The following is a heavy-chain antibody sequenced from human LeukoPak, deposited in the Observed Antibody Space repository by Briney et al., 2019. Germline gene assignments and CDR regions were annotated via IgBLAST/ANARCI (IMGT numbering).Heavy chain of an antibody. CDR2: FDPEDGET. V-gene: IGHV1-24*01. CDR3: ATALVSTSDGSYYYYYGMDV. CDR1: GYTLTELP. J-gene: IGHJ6*04. D-gene: IGHD5-18*01. Sequence: GASVKVSCKVSGYTLTELPMHWVRQAPGKGLEWVGGFDPEDGETIYAQKFQGRVTMTEDTSTDTAYMELSSLRSEDTAVYYCATALVSTSDGSYYYYYGMDVWGKGTTVTVSS.